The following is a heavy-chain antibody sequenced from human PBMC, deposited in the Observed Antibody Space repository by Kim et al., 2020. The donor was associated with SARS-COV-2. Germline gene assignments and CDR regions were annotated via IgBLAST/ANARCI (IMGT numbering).Heavy chain of an antibody. V-gene: IGHV4-38-2*02. J-gene: IGHJ5*02. CDR1: GDSISSYFY. D-gene: IGHD1-26*01. CDR3: ARDVWQDPRRQWELLFYFTP. CDR2: IYHTGNT. Sequence: SETLSLTCAVSGDSISSYFYWAWIRQFPGRGLEWIGSIYHTGNTHYNPTLSGRVTLSVDTAKNQFSLKLTSVTAADTAVYYCARDVWQDPRRQWELLFYFTPWGPGTQVTVSS.